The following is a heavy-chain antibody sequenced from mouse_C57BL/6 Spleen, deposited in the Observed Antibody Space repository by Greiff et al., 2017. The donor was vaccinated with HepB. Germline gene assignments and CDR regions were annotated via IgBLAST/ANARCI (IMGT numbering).Heavy chain of an antibody. Sequence: VQLQQPGAELVKPGASVKLSCKASGYTFTSYWMHWVKQRPGQGLEWIGMIHPNSGSTNYNEKFKSKATLTVDKSSSTAYMQLSSLTAEDSAVYYCARSDSYGYEENYAMDYWGQGTSVTVSS. V-gene: IGHV1-64*01. CDR1: GYTFTSYW. J-gene: IGHJ4*01. CDR2: IHPNSGST. CDR3: ARSDSYGYEENYAMDY. D-gene: IGHD2-2*01.